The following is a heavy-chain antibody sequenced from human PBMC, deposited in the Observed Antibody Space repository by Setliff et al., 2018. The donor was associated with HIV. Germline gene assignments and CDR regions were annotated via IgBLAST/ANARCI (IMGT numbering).Heavy chain of an antibody. D-gene: IGHD1-26*01. CDR2: INPSGGST. CDR3: AREPPRRRGTVAEDY. J-gene: IGHJ4*02. CDR1: GYTFTSYY. Sequence: ASVKVSCKASGYTFTSYYMHWVRQAPGQGLEWMGIINPSGGSTSYAQKFQGRVTMTRDTSMSTVYMELNSLKSEDTAIYYCAREPPRRRGTVAEDYWGQGTLVTVSS. V-gene: IGHV1-46*01.